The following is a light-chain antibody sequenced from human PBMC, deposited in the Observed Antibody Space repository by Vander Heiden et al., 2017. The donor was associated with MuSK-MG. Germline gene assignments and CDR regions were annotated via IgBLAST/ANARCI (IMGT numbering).Light chain of an antibody. V-gene: IGKV1-39*01. CDR3: QQSDSTPRT. Sequence: DIQMTQSPSSLSASVGDRVTITCRASQSISSCLNWYEQKPGKAPKLLISAASSLQSGVPSRFSGSGSGTDFTLTISSLQPEDFASYYCQQSDSTPRTFGQGTKLEIK. J-gene: IGKJ2*01. CDR2: AAS. CDR1: QSISSC.